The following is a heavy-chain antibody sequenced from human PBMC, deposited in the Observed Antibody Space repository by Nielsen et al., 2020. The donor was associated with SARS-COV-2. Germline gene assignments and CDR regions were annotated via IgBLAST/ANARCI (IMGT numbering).Heavy chain of an antibody. Sequence: WVRQAPGQGLEWMGGIIPIFGTANYAQKFQGRVTITADKSTSTAYMELSSLRSEDTAVYYCAREANGYVWGSYRYRPLDYWGQGTLVTVSS. CDR2: IIPIFGTA. CDR3: AREANGYVWGSYRYRPLDY. J-gene: IGHJ4*02. D-gene: IGHD3-16*02. V-gene: IGHV1-69*06.